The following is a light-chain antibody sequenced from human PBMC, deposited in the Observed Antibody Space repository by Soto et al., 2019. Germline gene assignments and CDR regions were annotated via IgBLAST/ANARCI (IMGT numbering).Light chain of an antibody. J-gene: IGLJ1*01. CDR3: SSCTTTSTYV. Sequence: QSALTQPASVSGSPGQSITISCTGTSSDVGAYDYVSWYQQHPGKAPMFMIYEVTNRPSGVSHRFSGSKSGNTASLTISGLQAEDEADYYCSSCTTTSTYVFGTGTKVTVL. V-gene: IGLV2-14*01. CDR1: SSDVGAYDY. CDR2: EVT.